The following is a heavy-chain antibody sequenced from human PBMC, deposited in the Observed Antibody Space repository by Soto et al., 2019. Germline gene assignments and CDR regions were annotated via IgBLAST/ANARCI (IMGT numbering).Heavy chain of an antibody. CDR1: GGSISSGAYF. CDR2: IYYTGST. CDR3: ARVARPGDCITTSCYVDY. J-gene: IGHJ4*02. D-gene: IGHD2-2*01. Sequence: QVQLQESGPGLVKPSQTLSLTCTFSGGSISSGAYFWSWIRQHPGKGLEYIGHIYYTGSTYYNPSLRSRVTISVDTSKKQFSLKLNSATAADTAVYYCARVARPGDCITTSCYVDYWGQGTLVTVSS. V-gene: IGHV4-31*03.